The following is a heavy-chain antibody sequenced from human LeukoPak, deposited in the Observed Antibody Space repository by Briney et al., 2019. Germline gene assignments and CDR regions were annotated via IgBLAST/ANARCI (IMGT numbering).Heavy chain of an antibody. D-gene: IGHD3-3*01. CDR1: GFTFSSYW. Sequence: PGGSLRLSCAASGFTFSSYWMSWVRQAPGKGLEWVANIKQDGSEKYYVDSVKGRFTISRDNAKNSLYLQMNSLRAEDTAVYYCAKPPRNDFGSGYLEYYYYSVMDVWGKGPTVTVSS. J-gene: IGHJ6*04. V-gene: IGHV3-7*01. CDR3: AKPPRNDFGSGYLEYYYYSVMDV. CDR2: IKQDGSEK.